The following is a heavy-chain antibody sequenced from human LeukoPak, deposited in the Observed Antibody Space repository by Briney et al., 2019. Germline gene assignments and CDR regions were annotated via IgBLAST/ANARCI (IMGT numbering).Heavy chain of an antibody. J-gene: IGHJ4*02. CDR1: GFTINTFT. CDR3: SKAFSSGWSPFDY. Sequence: GGSLRLSCAASGFTINTFTMNWVRQAPGKGLEWVSTIRGAEGGTYYADSVKGRFTISRDNFENTLYLQMNYLREEDTALYYCSKAFSSGWSPFDYWGQGALVTVSS. CDR2: IRGAEGGT. V-gene: IGHV3-23*01. D-gene: IGHD6-19*01.